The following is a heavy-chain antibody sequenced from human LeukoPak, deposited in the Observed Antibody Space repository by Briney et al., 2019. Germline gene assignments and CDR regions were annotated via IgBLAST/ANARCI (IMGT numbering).Heavy chain of an antibody. V-gene: IGHV1-2*02. Sequence: ASVKVSCKSSGYTFTGYYIHWVRQAPGQGLEWMGWINPNSGGTNYAQNFQGRVTMTRDTSINTAYMELGRLRSDDTAVYYCARSPGLDTAVVNRPWGQGTLITVSS. CDR2: INPNSGGT. D-gene: IGHD5-18*01. CDR3: ARSPGLDTAVVNRP. CDR1: GYTFTGYY. J-gene: IGHJ5*02.